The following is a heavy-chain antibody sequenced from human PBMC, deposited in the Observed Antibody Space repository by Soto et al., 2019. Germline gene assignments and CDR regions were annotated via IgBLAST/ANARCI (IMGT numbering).Heavy chain of an antibody. Sequence: QVQLQESGPGLVKPSGTLSLTCAVSGGSISSSNWWSWVRQPPGKGLEWIGEIYHSGNTNYNPSLKSRVSISVDKSKNQFSLNLSSVTAADTAVYYCARDIDGSDTPTVNDAFEIWGQGTMVTVSS. CDR2: IYHSGNT. D-gene: IGHD5-18*01. J-gene: IGHJ3*02. CDR1: GGSISSSNW. V-gene: IGHV4-4*02. CDR3: ARDIDGSDTPTVNDAFEI.